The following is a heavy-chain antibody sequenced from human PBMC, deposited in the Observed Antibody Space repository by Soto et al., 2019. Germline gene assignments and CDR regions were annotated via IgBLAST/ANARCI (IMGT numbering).Heavy chain of an antibody. V-gene: IGHV3-64D*08. CDR3: VKSVRSAWEAYNWFDP. Sequence: LGGSLRLSCSSSGYTFSTYGMHWVRQAPGKGLEYLSGISSNGGTTYFADSVEGRFTISRDNSKNTLYLQMSSLKTEDTALYYCVKSVRSAWEAYNWFDPWGQGTLVTVSS. J-gene: IGHJ5*02. CDR1: GYTFSTYG. D-gene: IGHD6-19*01. CDR2: ISSNGGTT.